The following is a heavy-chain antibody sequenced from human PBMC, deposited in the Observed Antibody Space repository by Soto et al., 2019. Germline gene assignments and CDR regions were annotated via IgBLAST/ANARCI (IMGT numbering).Heavy chain of an antibody. CDR3: ARGPFKGRYFAGDRTAHDY. CDR1: GGSFSGYY. Sequence: SETLSLTCAVYGGSFSGYYWSWIRQPPGKGLEWIGEINHSGSTNYNPSLKSRVTISVDTSKNQFSLKLSSVTAADTAVYYCARGPFKGRYFAGDRTAHDYWGQGTLVTVSS. V-gene: IGHV4-34*01. J-gene: IGHJ4*02. CDR2: INHSGST. D-gene: IGHD3-9*01.